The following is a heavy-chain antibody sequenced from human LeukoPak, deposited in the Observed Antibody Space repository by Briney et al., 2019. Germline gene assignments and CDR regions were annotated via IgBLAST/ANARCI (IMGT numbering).Heavy chain of an antibody. CDR1: GFTFSSYG. CDR3: AKDNRELLGC. J-gene: IGHJ4*02. D-gene: IGHD1-26*01. CDR2: IRYDGSNK. V-gene: IGHV3-30*02. Sequence: GGSLRPSCAASGFTFSSYGMHWVRQAPGKGLEWVAFIRYDGSNKYYADSVKGRFTISRDNSKNTLYLQMNSLRAEDTAVYYCAKDNRELLGCWGQGTLVTVSS.